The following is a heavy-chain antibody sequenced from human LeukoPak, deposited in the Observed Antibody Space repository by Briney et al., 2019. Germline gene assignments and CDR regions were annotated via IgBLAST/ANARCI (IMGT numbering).Heavy chain of an antibody. CDR2: INPSGGST. CDR1: GYTFTSYY. Sequence: ASVKVSCKASGYTFTSYYMHWVRQAPGQGLEWMGIINPSGGSTSYAQKFQGRVTMTRDMSTSTVYMELSSLRSEDTAVYFCARNRGIRYDAFDIWGQGTMVTVSS. D-gene: IGHD3-9*01. CDR3: ARNRGIRYDAFDI. V-gene: IGHV1-46*01. J-gene: IGHJ3*02.